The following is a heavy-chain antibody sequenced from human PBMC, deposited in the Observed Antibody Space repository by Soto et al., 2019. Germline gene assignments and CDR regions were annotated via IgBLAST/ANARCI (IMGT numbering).Heavy chain of an antibody. D-gene: IGHD3-10*01. CDR1: GFTFSSYA. CDR2: ISGSGGST. J-gene: IGHJ4*02. Sequence: GGSLRLSCAASGFTFSSYAMSWVRQAPGKGLEWVSAISGSGGSTYYADSVKGRFTISRDNSKNTLYLQMNSLRAEDTAVYYCATQSTYGSGSYFLVWGQGTLVTVSS. CDR3: ATQSTYGSGSYFLV. V-gene: IGHV3-23*01.